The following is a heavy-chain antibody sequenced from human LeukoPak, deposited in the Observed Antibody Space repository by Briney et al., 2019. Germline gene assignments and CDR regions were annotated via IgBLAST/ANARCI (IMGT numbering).Heavy chain of an antibody. CDR3: ARGSWELRKYYYYMDV. Sequence: ASVKVSCKASGYTFTNYGISWVRQAPGQGLEWMGWISAYNGNTNYAQKLQGRVTMTTDTSTSTAYMELRSLRSDDTAVYYCARGSWELRKYYYYMDVWGKGTTVTVSS. J-gene: IGHJ6*03. CDR1: GYTFTNYG. CDR2: ISAYNGNT. V-gene: IGHV1-18*01. D-gene: IGHD1-26*01.